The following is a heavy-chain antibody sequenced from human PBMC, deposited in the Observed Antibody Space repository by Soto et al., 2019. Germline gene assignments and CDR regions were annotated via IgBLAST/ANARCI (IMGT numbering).Heavy chain of an antibody. CDR3: ARLGDSSGYYYPNYYYYYGMDV. D-gene: IGHD3-22*01. J-gene: IGHJ6*02. CDR2: INPNSGGT. CDR1: GYTFTGYY. V-gene: IGHV1-2*02. Sequence: PSVKVSCKASGYTFTGYYMHWVRQAPGQGLEWMGWINPNSGGTNYAQKFQDRVTMTRDTSISTAYMELSRLRSDDTAVYYCARLGDSSGYYYPNYYYYYGMDVWGQGTTVTVSS.